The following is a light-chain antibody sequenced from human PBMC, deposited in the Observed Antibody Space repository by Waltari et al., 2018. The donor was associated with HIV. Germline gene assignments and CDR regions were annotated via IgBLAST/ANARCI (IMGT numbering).Light chain of an antibody. CDR1: ALHTQL. J-gene: IGLJ3*02. CDR3: QSTNVVRV. CDR2: KDT. V-gene: IGLV3-25*03. Sequence: SFELTQPPSVSVSPGQTARITCSGGALHTQLTFWYQKQPAQAPVLGIYKDTERPSGIPERFSGSTSGTTATLTISGVQAEDEADYYCQSTNVVRVFGGGTKLTVL.